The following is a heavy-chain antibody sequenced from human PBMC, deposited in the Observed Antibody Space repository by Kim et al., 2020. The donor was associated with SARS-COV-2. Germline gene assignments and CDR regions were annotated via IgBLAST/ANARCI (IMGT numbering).Heavy chain of an antibody. CDR2: IWHDGSNK. CDR3: AREWRKKSDAFAI. J-gene: IGHJ3*02. V-gene: IGHV3-33*01. CDR1: GFTFSSYG. D-gene: IGHD3-3*01. Sequence: GGSLRLSCAASGFTFSSYGMHWVRQAPGKGLEWVAVIWHDGSNKNYADSVKGRFTISRDKSKNTLYLQMNSLRAEDTAVYYCAREWRKKSDAFAIWGQGTMVTVSS.